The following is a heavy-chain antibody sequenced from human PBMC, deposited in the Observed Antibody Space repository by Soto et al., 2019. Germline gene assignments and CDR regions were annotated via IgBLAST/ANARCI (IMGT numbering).Heavy chain of an antibody. V-gene: IGHV3-48*01. Sequence: GGSLRLSCAASGFTFSSYSMNWVRQAPGKGLEWVSYISSSSSTIYYADSVKGRFTISRDNAKNSLYLQMNSLRAEDTAVYYCASFPYYDFWSGYSRHTLSDYWGQGTLVTVSS. CDR3: ASFPYYDFWSGYSRHTLSDY. D-gene: IGHD3-3*01. J-gene: IGHJ4*02. CDR2: ISSSSSTI. CDR1: GFTFSSYS.